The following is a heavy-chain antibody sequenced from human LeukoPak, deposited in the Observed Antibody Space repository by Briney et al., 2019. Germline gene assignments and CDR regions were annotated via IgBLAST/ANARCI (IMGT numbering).Heavy chain of an antibody. D-gene: IGHD5-12*01. CDR2: IYYSGST. V-gene: IGHV4-59*01. Sequence: SETLSLTCTVSGGSISSYYWSWIRQPPGKGLEWTEYIYYSGSTNYNPSLKSRVTISVDTSKNQFSLKLSSVTAADTAVYYCARRGYDVGRGNYWFDPWGQGTLVTVSS. CDR1: GGSISSYY. CDR3: ARRGYDVGRGNYWFDP. J-gene: IGHJ5*02.